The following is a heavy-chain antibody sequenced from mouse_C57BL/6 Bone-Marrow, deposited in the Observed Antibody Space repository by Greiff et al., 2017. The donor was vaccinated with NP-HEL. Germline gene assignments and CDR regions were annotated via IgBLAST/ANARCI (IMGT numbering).Heavy chain of an antibody. J-gene: IGHJ4*01. CDR3: TGLDSSGYYAMDY. V-gene: IGHV6-3*01. Sequence: EVQLVESGGGLVQPGGSIKLSCVASGFTFSNYWMNWVRQSPEKGLEWVAQIRLKSDNYATHYAESVKGRFTISRDDSKSSVYLQMNNLRAEDTGIYYCTGLDSSGYYAMDYWGQGTSVTVSS. D-gene: IGHD3-2*02. CDR1: GFTFSNYW. CDR2: IRLKSDNYAT.